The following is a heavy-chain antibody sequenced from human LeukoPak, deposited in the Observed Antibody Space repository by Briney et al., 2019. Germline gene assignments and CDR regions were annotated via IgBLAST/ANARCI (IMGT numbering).Heavy chain of an antibody. CDR3: ARERGGALTSYYRGSWFDP. J-gene: IGHJ5*02. D-gene: IGHD3-9*01. V-gene: IGHV4-4*02. CDR1: GGSISSRNW. CDR2: IYHSGST. Sequence: PSGTLSLTCAVSGGSISSRNWWSWVRQSPGKGLEWIGEIYHSGSTNYNSSLKSRVTISVDKSKNQFSLKLSSVTAADTAVYFCARERGGALTSYYRGSWFDPWGQGTLVTVSS.